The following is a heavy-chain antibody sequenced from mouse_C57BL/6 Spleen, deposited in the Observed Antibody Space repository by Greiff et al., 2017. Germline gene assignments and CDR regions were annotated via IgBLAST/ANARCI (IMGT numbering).Heavy chain of an antibody. CDR2: ISNGGGST. J-gene: IGHJ3*01. Sequence: EVQLQESGGGLVQPGGSLKLSCAASGFTFSDYYMYWVRQTPEKRLEWVAYISNGGGSTYYPDTVKGRFTISRDNAKNTLYLQMSRLKSEDTAMYYCARHSIYDGPGAWFAYWGQGTLVTVSA. D-gene: IGHD2-3*01. V-gene: IGHV5-12*01. CDR1: GFTFSDYY. CDR3: ARHSIYDGPGAWFAY.